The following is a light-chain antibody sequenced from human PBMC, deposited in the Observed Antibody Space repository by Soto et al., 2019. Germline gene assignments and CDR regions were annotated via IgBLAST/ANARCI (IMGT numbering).Light chain of an antibody. V-gene: IGKV1-5*03. CDR1: QSISSW. Sequence: DIQMTQSPSTLSASVGDRVTITCRASQSISSWLAWYQQKPGKAPKLLIYKASSLESGVPSRFSGSGSGTEFTLTINSLQPDDFATYYRQQYNSYPSTFAQGTSVDIK. CDR2: KAS. J-gene: IGKJ1*01. CDR3: QQYNSYPST.